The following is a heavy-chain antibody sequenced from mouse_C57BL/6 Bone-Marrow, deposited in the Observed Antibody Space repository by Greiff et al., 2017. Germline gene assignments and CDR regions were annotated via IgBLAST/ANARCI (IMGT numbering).Heavy chain of an antibody. CDR3: TTGGY. V-gene: IGHV14-4*01. CDR1: GFNIKDDY. CDR2: IDPENGDT. Sequence: VQLQQSGAELVRPGASVTLSCTASGFNIKDDYMHWVKQRPEQGLEWIGWIDPENGDTEYASQFQGKATITADTASNTAYLQLSSLTSEDTAVYYCTTGGYGGQGTLVTVSA. J-gene: IGHJ3*02.